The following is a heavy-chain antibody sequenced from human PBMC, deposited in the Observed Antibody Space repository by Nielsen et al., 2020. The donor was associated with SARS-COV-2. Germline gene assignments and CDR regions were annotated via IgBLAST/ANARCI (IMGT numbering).Heavy chain of an antibody. D-gene: IGHD2-15*01. Sequence: PGKGLEWVSGISWNSGSIGYADSVKGRFTISRDNSKNTLYLQMNSLRAEDTAVYYCARERCSGGSCYSLYYYGMDVWGQGTTVTVSS. CDR2: ISWNSGSI. V-gene: IGHV3-9*01. J-gene: IGHJ6*02. CDR3: ARERCSGGSCYSLYYYGMDV.